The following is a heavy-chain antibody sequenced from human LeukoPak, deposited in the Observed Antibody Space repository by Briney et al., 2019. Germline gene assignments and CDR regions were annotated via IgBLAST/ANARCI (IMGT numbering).Heavy chain of an antibody. CDR1: GFTFSSYG. D-gene: IGHD3-22*01. Sequence: GGSLRLSCAASGFTFSSYGMHWVRQAPGKGLEWVAFIRYDGSNKYYADSVKGRFTISRDNSRDTLYLQMNSLTAEDTAVYYCAKVKVVGYSTFDYWGQETLVTVSP. V-gene: IGHV3-30*02. CDR2: IRYDGSNK. J-gene: IGHJ4*02. CDR3: AKVKVVGYSTFDY.